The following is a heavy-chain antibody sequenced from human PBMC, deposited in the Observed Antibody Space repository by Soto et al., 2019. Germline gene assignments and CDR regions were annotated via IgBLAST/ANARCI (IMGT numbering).Heavy chain of an antibody. CDR1: GFTVSSNY. V-gene: IGHV3-53*01. D-gene: IGHD3-3*01. CDR2: IYSGGST. Sequence: GGSLRLSCAASGFTVSSNYMSWVRQAPGKGLEWVSVIYSGGSTYYADSVKGRFTISRDNSKNTLYLQMTSLRAEDTAVYYCARDSRRIFGVVIDYYYGMDVWGQGTTVTVSS. CDR3: ARDSRRIFGVVIDYYYGMDV. J-gene: IGHJ6*02.